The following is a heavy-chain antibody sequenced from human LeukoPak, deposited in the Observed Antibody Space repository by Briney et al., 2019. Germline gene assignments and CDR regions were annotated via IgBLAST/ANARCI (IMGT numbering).Heavy chain of an antibody. V-gene: IGHV3-66*02. CDR3: ASTPLDRTYYYYMDV. CDR1: GFTVSSNY. J-gene: IGHJ6*03. D-gene: IGHD3/OR15-3a*01. CDR2: IYSGGST. Sequence: GGSLRLSCAASGFTVSSNYMSWLRQAPGKGLEWVSVIYSGGSTYYADSVKGRFTISRDNSKNTLYLQMNSLRAEDTAVYYCASTPLDRTYYYYMDVWGKGTTVTVSS.